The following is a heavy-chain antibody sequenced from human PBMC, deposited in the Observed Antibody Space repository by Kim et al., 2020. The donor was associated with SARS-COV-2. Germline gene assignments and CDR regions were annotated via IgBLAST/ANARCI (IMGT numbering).Heavy chain of an antibody. CDR3: ASRVLLWFGEFDY. D-gene: IGHD3-10*01. J-gene: IGHJ4*02. V-gene: IGHV4-39*01. CDR1: GGSISSSSYY. Sequence: SETLSLTCTVSGGSISSSSYYWGWIRQPPGKGLEWIGSIYYSGSTYYNPSLKSRVTISVDTSKNQFSLKLSSVTAADTAVYYCASRVLLWFGEFDYWGQGTLVTVSS. CDR2: IYYSGST.